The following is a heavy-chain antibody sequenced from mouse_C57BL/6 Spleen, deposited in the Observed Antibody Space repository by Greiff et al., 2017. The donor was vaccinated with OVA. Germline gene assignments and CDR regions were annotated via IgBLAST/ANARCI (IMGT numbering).Heavy chain of an antibody. Sequence: QVQLQQPGAELVKPGASVKLSCKASGYTFTSYWMQWVKQRPGQGLEWIGEIDPSDSYTNYNQKFKGKATLTVDTSSSTAYMQLSSLTSEDSAVYYCARAYYEYDEGGYFDYWGQGTTLTVSS. J-gene: IGHJ2*01. CDR3: ARAYYEYDEGGYFDY. D-gene: IGHD2-4*01. CDR2: IDPSDSYT. CDR1: GYTFTSYW. V-gene: IGHV1-50*01.